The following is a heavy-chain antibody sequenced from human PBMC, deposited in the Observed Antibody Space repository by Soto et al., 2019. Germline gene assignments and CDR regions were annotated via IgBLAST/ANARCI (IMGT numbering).Heavy chain of an antibody. CDR2: SNAGNGYT. V-gene: IGHV1-3*01. CDR1: GYTFISYA. D-gene: IGHD2-21*01. J-gene: IGHJ5*02. Sequence: QVQLVQSGAEVKKPGASVTVSCKASGYTFISYALHLVRQAPGQRLERIGKSNAGNGYTKYSQEVQARVTITRDTSASTAYMDLRSPRSADTAIYYCARSEINYSRFDLWGQGTLVTVSS. CDR3: ARSEINYSRFDL.